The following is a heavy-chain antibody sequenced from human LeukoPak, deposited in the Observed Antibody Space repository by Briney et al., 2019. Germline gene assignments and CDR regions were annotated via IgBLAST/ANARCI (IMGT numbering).Heavy chain of an antibody. Sequence: GASLRLSCAASGFTVSSNYMSWVRQAPGKGLEWVSVIYSGGSTYYADSVKGRFTISRDNSKNTLYLQMNSLRAEDTAVYYCARLDGRWLQSDIWGQGTMVTVSS. D-gene: IGHD5-24*01. CDR1: GFTVSSNY. CDR3: ARLDGRWLQSDI. J-gene: IGHJ3*02. CDR2: IYSGGST. V-gene: IGHV3-66*01.